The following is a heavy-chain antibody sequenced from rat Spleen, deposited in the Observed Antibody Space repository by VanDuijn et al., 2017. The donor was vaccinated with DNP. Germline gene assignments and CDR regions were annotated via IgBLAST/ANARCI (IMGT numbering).Heavy chain of an antibody. CDR1: GLTFSDHN. CDR2: ISYDGSST. Sequence: EVQLVESGGGLVQPGRSLKLSCAVSGLTFSDHNMAWVRQAPKKSLEWVATISYDGSSTYYRDSVKGRFTISRDNAKSTLYLQMDSLRSEDTATYYCARHGLPYYSSYIYPFDYWGQGVMVTVSS. V-gene: IGHV5-7*01. J-gene: IGHJ2*01. D-gene: IGHD1-2*01. CDR3: ARHGLPYYSSYIYPFDY.